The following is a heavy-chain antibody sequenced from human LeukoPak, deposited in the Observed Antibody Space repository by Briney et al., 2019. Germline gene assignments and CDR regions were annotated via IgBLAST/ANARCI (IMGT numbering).Heavy chain of an antibody. D-gene: IGHD3-22*01. CDR3: AAHYYDSSGHNPIDAFDI. V-gene: IGHV1-69*02. Sequence: GSSVKVSCKASGGTFSSYTISLVRQAPGQGLEWMGRIIPILGIANYAQKFQGRVTITADKSTSTAYMELSSLRSEDTAVYYCAAHYYDSSGHNPIDAFDIWGQGTMVTVSS. CDR1: GGTFSSYT. J-gene: IGHJ3*02. CDR2: IIPILGIA.